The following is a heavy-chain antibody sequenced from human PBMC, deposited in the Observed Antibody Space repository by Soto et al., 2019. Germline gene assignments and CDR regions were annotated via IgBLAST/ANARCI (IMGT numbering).Heavy chain of an antibody. Sequence: GGSLRLSCAASGFTFSSNSMNWVRQAPGKGLEWVSYISSSSNTIYYADSVKGRFTISRDNAKNSLYLQMKSLRDEDTAVYYCARDGYGDYAFDYWGQGTLVTVSS. CDR3: ARDGYGDYAFDY. CDR1: GFTFSSNS. V-gene: IGHV3-48*02. D-gene: IGHD4-17*01. J-gene: IGHJ4*02. CDR2: ISSSSNTI.